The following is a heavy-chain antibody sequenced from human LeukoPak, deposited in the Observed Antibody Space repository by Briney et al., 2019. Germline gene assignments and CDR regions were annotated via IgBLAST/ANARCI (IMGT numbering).Heavy chain of an antibody. V-gene: IGHV3-23*01. CDR3: AKDRAGYSGARGFDC. CDR2: ISASSDST. J-gene: IGHJ4*02. CDR1: GFTFSTYA. Sequence: GGSLRLSCAASGFTFSTYAMSWVRKAPGKGLDWVSGISASSDSTYYADSVKGRFTISRDNSKNTLYLQMNSLGAAGTAVYYCAKDRAGYSGARGFDCWGQGTLVTVSS. D-gene: IGHD5-12*01.